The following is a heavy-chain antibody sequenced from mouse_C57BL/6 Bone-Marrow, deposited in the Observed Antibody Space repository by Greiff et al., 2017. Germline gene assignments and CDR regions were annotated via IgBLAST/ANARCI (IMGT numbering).Heavy chain of an antibody. CDR2: IWSDGST. V-gene: IGHV2-6*03. J-gene: IGHJ4*01. CDR1: GFSLTSYG. Sequence: QVQLKQSGPGLVAPSQSLSITCTVSGFSLTSYGVHWVRQPPGKGLEWLVVIWSDGSTTYNSALKSRLSISKDNSKSQVFLKMNSLQTDDTAMYYCAREDYGYDDAMDYWGQGTSVTVSS. CDR3: AREDYGYDDAMDY. D-gene: IGHD2-2*01.